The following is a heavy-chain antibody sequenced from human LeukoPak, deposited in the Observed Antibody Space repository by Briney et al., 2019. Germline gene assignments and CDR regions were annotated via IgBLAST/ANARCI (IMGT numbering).Heavy chain of an antibody. J-gene: IGHJ4*02. CDR1: GFTFSKYA. CDR2: IVARGGTT. V-gene: IGHV3-23*01. Sequence: GGSLRLSCAVSGFTFSKYAMNWVRQGPGKGLEGVSGIVARGGTTYYADSVQGRFTISRDNSKNTLYLQLNRLSADDTGVYFCAKDLEAVAGTIVNDYWGQGTLVTVSS. CDR3: AKDLEAVAGTIVNDY. D-gene: IGHD6-19*01.